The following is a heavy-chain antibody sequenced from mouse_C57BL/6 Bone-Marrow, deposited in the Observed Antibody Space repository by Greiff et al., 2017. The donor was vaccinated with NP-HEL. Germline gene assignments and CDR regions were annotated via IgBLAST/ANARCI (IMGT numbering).Heavy chain of an antibody. Sequence: QVHVKQSGPGLVQPSQSLSITCTVSGFSLTSYGVHWVRQSPGKGLEWLGVIWGGGSTDYNAAFISRLSISKDNSKSQVFFKMNSLQADDTAIYYCARKNYDYDYFDYWGQGTTLTVSS. V-gene: IGHV2-2*01. CDR1: GFSLTSYG. CDR2: IWGGGST. J-gene: IGHJ2*01. D-gene: IGHD2-4*01. CDR3: ARKNYDYDYFDY.